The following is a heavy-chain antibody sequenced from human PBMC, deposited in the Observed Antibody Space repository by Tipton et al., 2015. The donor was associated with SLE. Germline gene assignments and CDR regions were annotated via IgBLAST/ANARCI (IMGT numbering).Heavy chain of an antibody. CDR2: IYYSGST. D-gene: IGHD4-23*01. CDR3: ARNSDAFDI. V-gene: IGHV4-59*11. J-gene: IGHJ3*02. CDR1: GGSISSHY. Sequence: LRLSCTVSGGSISSHYWSWIRQPPGKGLEWIGYIYYSGSTNYNPSLKSRVTISVDTSKNQFSLKLSSVTAADTAVYYCARNSDAFDIWGQGTMVTVSS.